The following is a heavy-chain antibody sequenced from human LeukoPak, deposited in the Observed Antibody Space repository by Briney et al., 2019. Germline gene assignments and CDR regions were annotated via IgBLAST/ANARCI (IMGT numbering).Heavy chain of an antibody. CDR2: INPNSGGT. CDR1: GYTFTGYY. CDR3: ARVEVGGYYYYMDV. J-gene: IGHJ6*03. Sequence: ASVKVSCKASGYTFTGYYMHWVRQAPGQGLEWMGWINPNSGGTNYAQKLQGRVTMTRDTSISTAYMELSRLRSDDTAVYYCARVEVGGYYYYMDVWGKGTTVTVSS. V-gene: IGHV1-2*02.